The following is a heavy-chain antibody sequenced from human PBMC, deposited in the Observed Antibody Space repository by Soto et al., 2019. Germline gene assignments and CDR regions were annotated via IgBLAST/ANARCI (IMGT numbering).Heavy chain of an antibody. Sequence: QVQLVQSGAEVKKPGSSVKVSCKASGGTFSSYTISWVRQAPGQGLEWMGRIIPILGIANYAQKFQGRVTITADKPTSTAYMELSSLRSEDTAVYYCASPAPMITSYFDYWGQGTLVTVSS. CDR2: IIPILGIA. J-gene: IGHJ4*02. CDR1: GGTFSSYT. V-gene: IGHV1-69*02. D-gene: IGHD3-16*01. CDR3: ASPAPMITSYFDY.